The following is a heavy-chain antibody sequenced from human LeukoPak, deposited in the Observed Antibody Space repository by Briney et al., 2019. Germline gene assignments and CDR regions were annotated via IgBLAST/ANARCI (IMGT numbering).Heavy chain of an antibody. D-gene: IGHD6-6*01. J-gene: IGHJ3*02. Sequence: PSETLSLTCTVSGGSISTYYWSWIRQPPGKGLEWIGEINHSGSTNYNPSLKSRVTISVDTSKNQFSLKLSSVTAADTAVYYCARPDLEYSSSSGAFDIWGQGTMVTVSS. CDR2: INHSGST. CDR1: GGSISTYY. V-gene: IGHV4-34*01. CDR3: ARPDLEYSSSSGAFDI.